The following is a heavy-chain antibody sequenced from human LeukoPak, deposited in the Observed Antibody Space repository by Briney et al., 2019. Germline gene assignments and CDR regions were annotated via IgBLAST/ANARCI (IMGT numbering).Heavy chain of an antibody. CDR3: ARVWSGGDY. V-gene: IGHV1-8*02. J-gene: IGHJ4*02. CDR1: GYTFTGYY. D-gene: IGHD3-16*01. Sequence: ASVKVSCKTSGYTFTGYYIHWVRQATGQGLEWMGWMNPNSGNTGYAQKFQGRVTMTRNTSISTAYMELSSLRSEDTAVYYCARVWSGGDYWGQGTLVTVSS. CDR2: MNPNSGNT.